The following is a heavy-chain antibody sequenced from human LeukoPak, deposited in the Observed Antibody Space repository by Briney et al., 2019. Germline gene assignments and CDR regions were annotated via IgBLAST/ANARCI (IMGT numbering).Heavy chain of an antibody. J-gene: IGHJ4*02. D-gene: IGHD6-13*01. Sequence: GGSLRLSCAASGFTFSSYGMRWVRQAPGKGPEWVAVISYDGSNKYYADSVKGRFTISRDNSKNTLYLQMNSLRAEDTAVYYCAKGGSSSWFFDYWGQGTLVTVSS. CDR1: GFTFSSYG. CDR2: ISYDGSNK. CDR3: AKGGSSSWFFDY. V-gene: IGHV3-30*18.